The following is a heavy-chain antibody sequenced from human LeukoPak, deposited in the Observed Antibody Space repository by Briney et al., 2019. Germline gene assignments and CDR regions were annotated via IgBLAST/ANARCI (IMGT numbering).Heavy chain of an antibody. CDR1: GFTFSSCG. V-gene: IGHV3-23*01. J-gene: IGHJ4*02. D-gene: IGHD3-10*01. CDR2: ITGSGGST. Sequence: GGSLRLSCAASGFTFSSCGMSWVRQSPGKGLEWVSAITGSGGSTYYADSVKGRFTISRDNFKNTLYLQMNSLRAEDTAVYYCAKDGGAWFGESNDYWGQGTLVTVSS. CDR3: AKDGGAWFGESNDY.